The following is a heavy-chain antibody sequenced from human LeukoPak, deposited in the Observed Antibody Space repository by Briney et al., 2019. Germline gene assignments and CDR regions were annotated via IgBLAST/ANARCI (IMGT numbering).Heavy chain of an antibody. CDR1: GFTFSNAW. V-gene: IGHV3-23*01. J-gene: IGHJ4*02. Sequence: GGSLRLSCAASGFTFSNAWMSWVRQAPGKGLEWVSTISGTGSSMYYADSVKGRFTISRDNSKNTLYLQMNSLRAEDTAVYYCAKMAYDNSGYPYWGQGTLATVSS. D-gene: IGHD3-22*01. CDR2: ISGTGSSM. CDR3: AKMAYDNSGYPY.